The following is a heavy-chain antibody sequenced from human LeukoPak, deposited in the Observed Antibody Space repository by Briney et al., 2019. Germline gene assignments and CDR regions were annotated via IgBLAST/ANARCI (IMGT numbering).Heavy chain of an antibody. J-gene: IGHJ4*02. D-gene: IGHD1-26*01. V-gene: IGHV3-15*01. CDR1: GFTFSDAW. Sequence: GGSLRLSCAASGFTFSDAWMSWVRQAPGKGLEWVGRIKSKTDGGTTDYAAPVKGRFTISRDDSKNALYLQMNSLKTEDTAVYYCTTRGGSFSIFDYWGQGTLVTVSS. CDR2: IKSKTDGGTT. CDR3: TTRGGSFSIFDY.